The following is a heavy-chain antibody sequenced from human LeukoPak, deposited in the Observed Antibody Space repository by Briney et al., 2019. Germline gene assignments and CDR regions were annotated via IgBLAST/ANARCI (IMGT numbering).Heavy chain of an antibody. CDR3: ASRYYGDLDAFDI. CDR2: IYYSGST. CDR1: GGSISSYY. Sequence: SETLSLTCTVSGGSISSYYWSWIRQPPGKGLEWIGYIYYSGSTNYNPSLKSRVTISVDTSKNQFSLKLSSVTAADTAVYYCASRYYGDLDAFDIWGQGTMVTVSS. D-gene: IGHD4-17*01. J-gene: IGHJ3*02. V-gene: IGHV4-59*01.